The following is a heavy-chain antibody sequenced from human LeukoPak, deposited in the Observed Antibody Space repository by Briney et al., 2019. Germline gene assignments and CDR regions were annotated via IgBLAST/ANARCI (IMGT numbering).Heavy chain of an antibody. CDR3: ARASGIQLLSTFDY. J-gene: IGHJ4*02. Sequence: QTGGSLRLSCAASGFTFDDYGMSWVRQAPGKGLEWVSGINWNGGSTGYADSVKGRFTISRDNAKNSLYLQMNSLRAEDTALYYCARASGIQLLSTFDYWGQGTLVTVSS. CDR2: INWNGGST. CDR1: GFTFDDYG. D-gene: IGHD5-18*01. V-gene: IGHV3-20*04.